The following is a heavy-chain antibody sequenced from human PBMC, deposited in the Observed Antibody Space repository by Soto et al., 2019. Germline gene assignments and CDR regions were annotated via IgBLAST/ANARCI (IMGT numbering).Heavy chain of an antibody. V-gene: IGHV4-38-2*01. CDR2: IYHSGST. J-gene: IGHJ3*02. CDR1: GYSIISGDY. Sequence: PSETLSLTCAVSGYSIISGDYWGWIRQPPGKGLEWIGSIYHSGSTYYNPSLKSRVTISVDTSKNQFSLKLRSVTAADTAVYYCARASRYSSGWYSTDDAFDICGQGKMVTVSS. D-gene: IGHD6-19*01. CDR3: ARASRYSSGWYSTDDAFDI.